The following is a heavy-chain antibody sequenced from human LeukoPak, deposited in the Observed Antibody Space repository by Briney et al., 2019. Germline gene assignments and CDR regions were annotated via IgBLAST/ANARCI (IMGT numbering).Heavy chain of an antibody. D-gene: IGHD6-13*01. J-gene: IGHJ4*02. CDR1: GGTFSSYA. CDR3: AREEKYSSSWYDRKYYFDY. Sequence: GASVKVSCKASGGTFSSYAISWVRQAPGQGLEWMGGIIPLFGTATYAQKFQGRVTITADESTSTAYMELSSLRSEDTAVYYCAREEKYSSSWYDRKYYFDYWGQGTLVTVSS. V-gene: IGHV1-69*13. CDR2: IIPLFGTA.